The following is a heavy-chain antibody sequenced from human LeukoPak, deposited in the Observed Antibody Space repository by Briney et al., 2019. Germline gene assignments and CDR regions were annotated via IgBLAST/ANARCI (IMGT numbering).Heavy chain of an antibody. CDR3: ARPPDNYYYYYMDV. CDR1: GFTFSSYG. CDR2: ISSSSSYI. J-gene: IGHJ6*03. V-gene: IGHV3-21*01. Sequence: GGSLILSCAASGFTFSSYGMNWVRQAPGKGLEWVASISSSSSYIYYADSVKGRFTISRDNAKNSVYLQMNSLRAEDTAVYYCARPPDNYYYYYMDVWGKGTTVTVSS.